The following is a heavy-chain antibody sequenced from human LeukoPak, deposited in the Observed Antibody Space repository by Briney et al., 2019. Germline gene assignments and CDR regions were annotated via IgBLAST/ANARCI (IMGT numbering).Heavy chain of an antibody. D-gene: IGHD2-2*01. CDR1: GVSISSSSYY. Sequence: SETLSLTCTVSGVSISSSSYYWSWIRQHPGKGLEWIGYIFYSGSTYYNPSLRSRVSMSVDTSKNQFSLKLSSVTAADTAVYYCARTSVARYHYGMDVWGQGTTVTVSS. CDR2: IFYSGST. CDR3: ARTSVARYHYGMDV. J-gene: IGHJ6*02. V-gene: IGHV4-31*03.